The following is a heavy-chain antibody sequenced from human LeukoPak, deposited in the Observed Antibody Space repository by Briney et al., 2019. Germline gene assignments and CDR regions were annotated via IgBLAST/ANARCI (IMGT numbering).Heavy chain of an antibody. CDR3: ARVRDMSSGSLKYYYYMDV. V-gene: IGHV1-2*02. CDR2: INPNTGGT. Sequence: ASVKVSCKASGYTFTGYYMHWVRQAPGQGLEWMGWINPNTGGTNYAQKFQGRVTMTRDTSISTAYMDLSRLRSDDTAVYYCARVRDMSSGSLKYYYYMDVWGKGTTVTISS. CDR1: GYTFTGYY. J-gene: IGHJ6*03. D-gene: IGHD3-10*01.